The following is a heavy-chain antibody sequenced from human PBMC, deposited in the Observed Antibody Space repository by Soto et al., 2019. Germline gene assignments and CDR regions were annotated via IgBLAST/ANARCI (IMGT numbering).Heavy chain of an antibody. CDR2: INEAGDDT. CDR3: AKPLAHGEVRGTGTDS. CDR1: GFTFSSYA. Sequence: PGGSLRLSCEASGFTFSSYAMKWVRQAPGKGLEWVSSINEAGDDTYYANSVRGRFTISRDNSKNTLNLQMNSLRAEDTATYYCAKPLAHGEVRGTGTDSWGQGTLVTVS. V-gene: IGHV3-23*01. J-gene: IGHJ4*02. D-gene: IGHD1-1*01.